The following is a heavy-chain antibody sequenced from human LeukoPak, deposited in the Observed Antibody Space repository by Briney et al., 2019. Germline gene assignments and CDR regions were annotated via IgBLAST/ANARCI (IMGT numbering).Heavy chain of an antibody. CDR2: INYSGNT. CDR1: GGSISSSGYY. CDR3: ARQMLSLGRVEDFQY. D-gene: IGHD3-10*02. J-gene: IGHJ1*01. V-gene: IGHV4-39*01. Sequence: MSSETLSLTCSVSGGSISSSGYYWGWIRQPPGKGLEWIGSINYSGNTYYNPSLKSRVTISVDTSKNQFSLKLGSVTAADTAVYYCARQMLSLGRVEDFQYWGQGTLVTVSS.